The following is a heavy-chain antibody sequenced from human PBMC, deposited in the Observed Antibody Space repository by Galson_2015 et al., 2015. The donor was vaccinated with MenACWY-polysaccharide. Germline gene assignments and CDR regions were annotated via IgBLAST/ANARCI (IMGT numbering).Heavy chain of an antibody. CDR3: AKGNSRVYYYGMDV. J-gene: IGHJ6*02. V-gene: IGHV3-43*01. Sequence: SLRLSCAASGFTFDDYTMHWVRQAPGKGLEWVSLISWDGGSTYYADSVKGRFTISRDNSKNSLYLQMNSLRTEDTALYYCAKGNSRVYYYGMDVWGQGTTVTVSS. CDR2: ISWDGGST. CDR1: GFTFDDYT. D-gene: IGHD6-13*01.